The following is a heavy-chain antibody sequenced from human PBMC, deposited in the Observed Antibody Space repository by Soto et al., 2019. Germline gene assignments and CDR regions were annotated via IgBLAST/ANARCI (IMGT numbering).Heavy chain of an antibody. Sequence: SETLSLTCTVSGVTVSSDAYYWSWIRQRPGKGLEWIGNIYHNGNTYYSPSLKSRLVIGLDTSRNQFSLRLSSVTAADTAVYYCARYRFSGNRWSKFEYWGQGTLVTVSS. D-gene: IGHD3-16*02. J-gene: IGHJ4*02. CDR3: ARYRFSGNRWSKFEY. V-gene: IGHV4-31*03. CDR1: GVTVSSDAYY. CDR2: IYHNGNT.